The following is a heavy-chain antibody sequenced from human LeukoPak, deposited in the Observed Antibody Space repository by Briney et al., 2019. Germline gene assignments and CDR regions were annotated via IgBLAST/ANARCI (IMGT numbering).Heavy chain of an antibody. Sequence: PGGSLRLSCAASGFTFSSYWMSWVGQAPGKGLEGVANIKRDGSEKYYVDSVKGRFTISRDNAKNSLYLQMNSLRAEDTAVYYCARDSSGYWVDAFDIWGQGTMVTVSS. J-gene: IGHJ3*02. D-gene: IGHD3-22*01. CDR3: ARDSSGYWVDAFDI. CDR1: GFTFSSYW. V-gene: IGHV3-7*05. CDR2: IKRDGSEK.